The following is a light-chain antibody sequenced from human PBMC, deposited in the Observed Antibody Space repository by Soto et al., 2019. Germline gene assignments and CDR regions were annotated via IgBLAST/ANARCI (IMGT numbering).Light chain of an antibody. Sequence: EIGLTQSPGTLSLSPGERATLSCRASQSVSRTYLAWYQHPPGQAPRLLIYGASNRATGAPDRFSGSWSGKDFTLTISGLEDEDLAVYYCQQYDRSPFTFGEGTRLEIK. CDR1: QSVSRTY. J-gene: IGKJ5*01. V-gene: IGKV3-20*01. CDR2: GAS. CDR3: QQYDRSPFT.